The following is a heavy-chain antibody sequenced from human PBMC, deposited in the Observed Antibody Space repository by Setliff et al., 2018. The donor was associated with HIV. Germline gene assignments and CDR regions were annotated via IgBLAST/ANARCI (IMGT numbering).Heavy chain of an antibody. CDR2: ISASGSS. J-gene: IGHJ4*02. CDR3: ARRKSGSSYRFFNY. D-gene: IGHD3-16*02. V-gene: IGHV4-61*09. Sequence: SETLSLTCTVSGPPIGIGSYYWTWIRQPAGRGLEWIGHISASGSSKFNPTLQSRVTLSVDPSNNQFSLNLTSVTAADTAVYYCARRKSGSSYRFFNYWGLGSLVTVS. CDR1: GPPIGIGSYY.